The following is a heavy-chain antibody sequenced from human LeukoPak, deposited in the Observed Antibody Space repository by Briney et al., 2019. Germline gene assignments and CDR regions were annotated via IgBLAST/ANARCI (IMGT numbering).Heavy chain of an antibody. J-gene: IGHJ2*01. Sequence: SSETLSLTCTVSGGSISSSSYYWGWIRQPPGKGLEWIGNIYYSRSTHYSPSLKSRVTISVDTSKNQFSLKLSSVTAADTAVYYCARGLSMIVVVVHDWYFDLWGRGTLVTVFS. V-gene: IGHV4-39*01. CDR1: GGSISSSSYY. CDR3: ARGLSMIVVVVHDWYFDL. CDR2: IYYSRST. D-gene: IGHD3-22*01.